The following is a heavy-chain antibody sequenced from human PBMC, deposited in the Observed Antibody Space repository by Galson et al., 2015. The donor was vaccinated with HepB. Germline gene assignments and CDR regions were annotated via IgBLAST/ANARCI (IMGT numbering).Heavy chain of an antibody. CDR1: GFSLSTSGVG. J-gene: IGHJ4*02. CDR2: IYWSDDK. V-gene: IGHV2-5*01. Sequence: PALVKPTQTLTLTCTFSGFSLSTSGVGVGWIRQPPGKALEWLALIYWSDDKRYSPSLKSRLTITKDTSKNQVVLTMTNMDPVDIATYYCAHSITTATAGYFDYWGQGTLVTVSS. CDR3: AHSITTATAGYFDY. D-gene: IGHD4-17*01.